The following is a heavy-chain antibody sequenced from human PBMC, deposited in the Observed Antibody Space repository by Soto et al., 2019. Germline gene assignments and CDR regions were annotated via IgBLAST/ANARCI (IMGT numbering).Heavy chain of an antibody. Sequence: ASVKVSCKASGYSFTTYGISWVRQAPXQGLEWMGWISGYNGDTNNAQKFQDRVTMTIDRSTTTAYLELRSLTSDDTAVYYCAKNGHPPYYYYGMDVWGQGTTVTVSS. D-gene: IGHD2-8*01. V-gene: IGHV1-18*01. CDR3: AKNGHPPYYYYGMDV. CDR1: GYSFTTYG. J-gene: IGHJ6*02. CDR2: ISGYNGDT.